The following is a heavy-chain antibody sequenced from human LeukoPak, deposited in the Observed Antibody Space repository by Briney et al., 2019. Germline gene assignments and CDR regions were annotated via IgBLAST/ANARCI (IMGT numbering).Heavy chain of an antibody. CDR1: GFTFSSYS. J-gene: IGHJ4*02. V-gene: IGHV3-21*01. D-gene: IGHD3-10*01. CDR3: ARRGPMGFYYGAGSSYFDY. CDR2: ISSSGSYI. Sequence: GGSLRLSCAASGFTFSSYSMNWVRQAPGKGLEWVSSISSSGSYIYYADSVKGRFTISRDNAKNSLYLQMNSLRAEDTAVYYCARRGPMGFYYGAGSSYFDYWGQGTLVTVSS.